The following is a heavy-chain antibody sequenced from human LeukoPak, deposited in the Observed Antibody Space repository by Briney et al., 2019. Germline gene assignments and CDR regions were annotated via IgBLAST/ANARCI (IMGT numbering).Heavy chain of an antibody. CDR2: TSYDGSNK. CDR3: AKDYYGSGSYHKSSDY. Sequence: GRSLRLSCAASGFTFSSYGMHWVRQAPGKGLEWVAVTSYDGSNKYYADSVKGRFTISRDNSKNTLYLQMNSLRAEDTAVYYCAKDYYGSGSYHKSSDYWGQGTLVTVSS. J-gene: IGHJ4*02. CDR1: GFTFSSYG. D-gene: IGHD3-10*01. V-gene: IGHV3-30*18.